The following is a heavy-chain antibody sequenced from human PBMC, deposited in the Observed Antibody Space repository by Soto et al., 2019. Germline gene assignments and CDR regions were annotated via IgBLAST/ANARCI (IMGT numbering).Heavy chain of an antibody. D-gene: IGHD3-22*01. V-gene: IGHV3-23*01. CDR3: AKDGGNTYYYDSSGYYLYYFDY. Sequence: HPGGSLRLSCAASGFTFSSYAMSWVRQAPGKGLEWVSAISGSGGSTYYADSVKGRFTISRDNSKSTLYLQMNSLRAEDTAVYYCAKDGGNTYYYDSSGYYLYYFDYWGQGTLVTVSS. CDR2: ISGSGGST. CDR1: GFTFSSYA. J-gene: IGHJ4*02.